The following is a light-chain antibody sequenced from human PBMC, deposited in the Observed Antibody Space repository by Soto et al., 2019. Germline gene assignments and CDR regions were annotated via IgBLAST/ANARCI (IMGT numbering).Light chain of an antibody. V-gene: IGLV2-14*03. CDR3: TSSTSSSTYV. CDR2: EVS. Sequence: QSALTQPASVSGSPGQSITISCTGTSSDFGPYDSVSWYQQHPDKAPKLMIYEVSYRPSGVSGRFSGSKSGNTASLTISVLHTEDEAYYYCTSSTSSSTYVFGTGTKLTVL. J-gene: IGLJ1*01. CDR1: SSDFGPYDS.